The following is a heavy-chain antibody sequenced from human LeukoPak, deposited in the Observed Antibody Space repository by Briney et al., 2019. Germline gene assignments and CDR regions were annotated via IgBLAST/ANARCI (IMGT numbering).Heavy chain of an antibody. V-gene: IGHV3-30-3*01. CDR3: ARVGGSYYLIYWYFDL. CDR2: ISYDGSNK. CDR1: GFTFSSYA. Sequence: HPGRSLRLSCAASGFTFSSYAMHWVRQAPGKGLEWVAVISYDGSNKYYADSVKGRFTISRDNSKNTLYLQMNSLRAEDTAVYYCARVGGSYYLIYWYFDLWGRGTLVTVSS. J-gene: IGHJ2*01. D-gene: IGHD1-26*01.